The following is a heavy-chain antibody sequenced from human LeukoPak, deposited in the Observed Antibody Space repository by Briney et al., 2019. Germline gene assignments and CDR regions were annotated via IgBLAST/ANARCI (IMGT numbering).Heavy chain of an antibody. D-gene: IGHD6-19*01. J-gene: IGHJ3*02. CDR2: IYSGGST. CDR1: GFTVSSNY. Sequence: PGGSLRLSCAAYGFTVSSNYMSWVRQAPGKGLEWVSVIYSGGSTYYADSVKGRFTIPRDNSKNTLYLQMNSLRAEDTAVYYCATHSSGWHHDAFDIWGQGTMVTVSS. CDR3: ATHSSGWHHDAFDI. V-gene: IGHV3-53*01.